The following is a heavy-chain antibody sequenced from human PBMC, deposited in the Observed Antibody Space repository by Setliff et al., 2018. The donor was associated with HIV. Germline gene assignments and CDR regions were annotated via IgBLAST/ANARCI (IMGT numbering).Heavy chain of an antibody. CDR3: ARDGYYNSWSGYGYYYYYMDV. Sequence: GASVKVSCKASGYTFTSYGISWVRQAPGQGLEWMGWISAYNGNTNYAQKLQGRVTMTTDTSTSTVYMELSSLRSEDTAVYYCARDGYYNSWSGYGYYYYYMDVWGKGTTVTVSS. J-gene: IGHJ6*03. CDR2: ISAYNGNT. CDR1: GYTFTSYG. D-gene: IGHD3-3*01. V-gene: IGHV1-18*01.